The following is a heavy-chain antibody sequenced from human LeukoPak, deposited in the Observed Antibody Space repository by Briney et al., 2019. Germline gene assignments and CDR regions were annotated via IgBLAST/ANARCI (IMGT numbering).Heavy chain of an antibody. Sequence: GGSLRLSCAASGVTFSSYAMSWVRQAPGKGLGWVSAISGSGGSTYYADSVKGRFTISRDNSKNTLYLQMNRLRAEDTAVYYCAKDLRYCSGGSCYPYYFDYWGQGTLLSVCS. CDR1: GVTFSSYA. D-gene: IGHD2-15*01. V-gene: IGHV3-23*01. CDR3: AKDLRYCSGGSCYPYYFDY. CDR2: ISGSGGST. J-gene: IGHJ4*02.